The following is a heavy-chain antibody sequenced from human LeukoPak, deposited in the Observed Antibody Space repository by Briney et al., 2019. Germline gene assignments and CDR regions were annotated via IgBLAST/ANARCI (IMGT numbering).Heavy chain of an antibody. V-gene: IGHV4-30-2*01. CDR1: GGSISSGGYS. CDR3: ARDRDYFDY. CDR2: IYHSGST. J-gene: IGHJ4*02. Sequence: PSQTLSLTCAVSGGSISSGGYSWSWIRQPPRKGLEWIGYIYHSGSTYYNPSLKSRVTISVDRSKNQFSLKLSSVTAADTAVYYCARDRDYFDYWGQGTLVTVSS.